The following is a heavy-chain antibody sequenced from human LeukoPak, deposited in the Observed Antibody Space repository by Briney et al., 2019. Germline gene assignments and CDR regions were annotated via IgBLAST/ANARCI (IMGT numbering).Heavy chain of an antibody. Sequence: SETLSLTCAVYGGSFSGYYWSWIRLPPGKGLEWIGEINHSGSTNYNPSLKSRVTISVDTSKNQFSLKLSSVTAADTAVYYCAIGYSSFNYWGQGTLVTVSS. CDR3: AIGYSSFNY. J-gene: IGHJ4*02. V-gene: IGHV4-34*01. CDR1: GGSFSGYY. D-gene: IGHD6-19*01. CDR2: INHSGST.